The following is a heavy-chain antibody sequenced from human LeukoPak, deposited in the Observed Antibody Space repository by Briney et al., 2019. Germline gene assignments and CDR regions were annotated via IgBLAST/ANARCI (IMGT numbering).Heavy chain of an antibody. D-gene: IGHD6-13*01. CDR2: INHSGST. J-gene: IGHJ5*02. CDR3: ARDPRDSSSWYNWFDP. CDR1: GGSFSGYY. V-gene: IGHV4-34*01. Sequence: SETLSLTCAVYGGSFSGYYWSWIRQPPGKGLEWIGEINHSGSTNYNPSLKSRVTISVDTSKNQFSLKLSSVTAADTAVYYCARDPRDSSSWYNWFDPWGQGTLVTVSS.